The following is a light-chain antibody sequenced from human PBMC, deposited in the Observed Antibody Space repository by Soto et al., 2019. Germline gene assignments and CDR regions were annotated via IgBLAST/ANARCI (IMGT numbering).Light chain of an antibody. CDR2: LNNDGSH. V-gene: IGLV4-69*01. CDR1: SGHSSNA. J-gene: IGLJ2*01. Sequence: QTVVTQSPSASASLGASVKLTCTLTSGHSSNAVAWHQQQPGKGPRYLMRLNNDGSHNKGDGIPDRFSGSSSGAERYLTISSLQSEDEADYYCQTWGTGTHVVLGGGTKVTVL. CDR3: QTWGTGTHVV.